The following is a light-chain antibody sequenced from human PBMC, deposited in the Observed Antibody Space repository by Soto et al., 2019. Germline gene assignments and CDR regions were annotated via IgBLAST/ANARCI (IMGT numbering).Light chain of an antibody. CDR3: QQYYSTPRT. V-gene: IGKV4-1*01. CDR1: QSVLYSSNNNNY. Sequence: DIVMTQSPDSVAVSLGERATINCKSSQSVLYSSNNNNYLAWYQQKPGQPPKLLIYWASTRESGVPDRFSGSGSRTDFTLTISSLQAEDVAVYYCQQYYSTPRTFGQGTKLEIK. CDR2: WAS. J-gene: IGKJ2*01.